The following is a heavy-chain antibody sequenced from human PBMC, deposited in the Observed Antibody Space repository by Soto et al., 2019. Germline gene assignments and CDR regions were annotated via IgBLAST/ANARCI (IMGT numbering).Heavy chain of an antibody. D-gene: IGHD3-10*01. CDR1: GGSISNSANH. J-gene: IGHJ5*02. CDR2: LYYSGGT. CDR3: AKGVRGVPNWFDP. Sequence: QVQLQESGPGLVRHSQTLSLSCTVSGGSISNSANHWSWIRQHPGEGLEWIGYLYYSGGTYYSPSLKGRVTMSIDASKNQFSLKLSSVTAADTAVYYCAKGVRGVPNWFDPWGQGTLVTVSS. V-gene: IGHV4-31*03.